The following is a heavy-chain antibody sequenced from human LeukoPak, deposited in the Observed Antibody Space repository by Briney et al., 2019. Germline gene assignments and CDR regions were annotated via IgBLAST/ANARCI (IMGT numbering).Heavy chain of an antibody. CDR2: ISGSGGST. D-gene: IGHD2-15*01. Sequence: PGGSPRLSCAASGFTFSSYAMSWVRQAPGKGLEWVSAISGSGGSTYYADSVKGRFTISRDNSKNTLYLQMNSLRAEDTAVYYCAKGRGAIVVVVAARFLDYWGQGTLVTVSS. V-gene: IGHV3-23*01. CDR1: GFTFSSYA. CDR3: AKGRGAIVVVVAARFLDY. J-gene: IGHJ4*02.